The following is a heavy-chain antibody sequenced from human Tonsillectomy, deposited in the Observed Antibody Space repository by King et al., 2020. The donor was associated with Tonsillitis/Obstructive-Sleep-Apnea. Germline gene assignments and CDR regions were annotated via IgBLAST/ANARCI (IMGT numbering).Heavy chain of an antibody. CDR2: IKQDGSEK. V-gene: IGHV3-7*03. D-gene: IGHD2-2*02. J-gene: IGHJ4*02. CDR1: GFTFSSYW. CDR3: ARGRGYCSSTSCYKGRYYFDY. Sequence: EVQLVESGGGLVQPGGSLRLSCAASGFTFSSYWMSWVRQAPGKGLEWVANIKQDGSEKYYVDSVKGRFTISRDNAKNLLYLQMNSLRAEDTAVYYCARGRGYCSSTSCYKGRYYFDYWGQGTLVTVSS.